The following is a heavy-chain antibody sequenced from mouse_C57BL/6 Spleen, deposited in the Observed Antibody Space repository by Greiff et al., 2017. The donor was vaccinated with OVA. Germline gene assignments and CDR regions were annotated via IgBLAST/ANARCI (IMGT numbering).Heavy chain of an antibody. CDR1: GYAFSSSW. J-gene: IGHJ3*01. D-gene: IGHD2-3*01. CDR3: ARARDGYPWFAY. CDR2: IYPGDGDT. Sequence: QVQLQQSGPELVKPGASVKISCKASGYAFSSSWMNWVKQRPGKGLEWIGRIYPGDGDTNYNGQFKGKATLTADKSSSTAYMQLSSLTSEDSAVYCGARARDGYPWFAYWGQGTLVTVSA. V-gene: IGHV1-82*01.